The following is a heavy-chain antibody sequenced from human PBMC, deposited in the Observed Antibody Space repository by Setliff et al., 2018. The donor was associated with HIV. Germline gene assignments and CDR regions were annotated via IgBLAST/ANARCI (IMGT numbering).Heavy chain of an antibody. D-gene: IGHD3-16*01. CDR3: AKQGYADSLYAFDV. CDR1: GYTFTAYY. CDR2: IHPNTGST. Sequence: ASVKVSCKTSGYTFTAYYIYWVRRAPGHGLELMGRIHPNTGSTNYLQKFQGRVSITRDTSMSTVYMTLTGLTSDDTAVYYCAKQGYADSLYAFDVWGQGTMVTVSS. J-gene: IGHJ3*01. V-gene: IGHV1-2*06.